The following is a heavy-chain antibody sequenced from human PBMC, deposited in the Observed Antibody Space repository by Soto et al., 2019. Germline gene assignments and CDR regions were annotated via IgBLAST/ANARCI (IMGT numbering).Heavy chain of an antibody. CDR1: GFTFSSYG. CDR3: VGGAGDYVRFDY. D-gene: IGHD4-17*01. Sequence: QVPLVESGGGVVQPGRSLRLSCAASGFTFSSYGMHWVRQAPGKGLEWVAVIWYDGSNKYYADSVKGRFTISRDNSKNTLYLQMNSLSAEDTAVYYCVGGAGDYVRFDYWGQGTLVTVSS. CDR2: IWYDGSNK. V-gene: IGHV3-33*01. J-gene: IGHJ4*02.